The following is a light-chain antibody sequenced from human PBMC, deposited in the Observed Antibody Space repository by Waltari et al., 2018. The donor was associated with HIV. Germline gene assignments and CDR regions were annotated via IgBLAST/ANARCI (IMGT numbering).Light chain of an antibody. CDR3: SSYTSSSTYV. CDR2: DVS. J-gene: IGLJ1*01. CDR1: TSYAGGYSY. Sequence: QSALTQPASVSGSPGQSITISCTGTTSYAGGYSYFSWYQQHPGKAPKLMIYDVSNRPSGVSNRFSGSKSGNTASLTISGLQAEDEADYYCSSYTSSSTYVFGTGTKVTVL. V-gene: IGLV2-14*03.